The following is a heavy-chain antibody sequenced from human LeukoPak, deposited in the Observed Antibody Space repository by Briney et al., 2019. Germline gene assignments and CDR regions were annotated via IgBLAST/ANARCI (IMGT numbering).Heavy chain of an antibody. CDR2: INNDGSDT. CDR1: GFTFSRFW. D-gene: IGHD4-17*01. V-gene: IGHV3-74*01. CDR3: ARVGHDYDVDY. J-gene: IGHJ4*02. Sequence: GGSLRLSCAASGFTFSRFWMGWVRQAPGKGLEWVSRINNDGSDTTYADSVKGRFTISRDNAKNTLSLQMTSLRAEDTAVYYCARVGHDYDVDYWGQGTLVTVSS.